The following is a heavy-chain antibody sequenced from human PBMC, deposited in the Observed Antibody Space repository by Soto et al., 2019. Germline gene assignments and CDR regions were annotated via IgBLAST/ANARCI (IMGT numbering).Heavy chain of an antibody. Sequence: PGGSLRLSCAVSGFTFSRNAMSWVRKAPGKGLEWVSAISDSGGSTYYADSVKGRFTTSRDNSKNTLYLQMNSLSSEDTAVYYCAKDPANGNFDYWGQGTLVTVSS. V-gene: IGHV3-23*01. CDR1: GFTFSRNA. CDR2: ISDSGGST. D-gene: IGHD2-8*01. CDR3: AKDPANGNFDY. J-gene: IGHJ4*02.